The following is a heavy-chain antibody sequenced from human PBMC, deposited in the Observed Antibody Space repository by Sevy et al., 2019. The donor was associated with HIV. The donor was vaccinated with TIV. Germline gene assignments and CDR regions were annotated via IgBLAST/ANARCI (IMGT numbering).Heavy chain of an antibody. V-gene: IGHV3-23*01. CDR2: VGGSGGSI. CDR1: GFTSSNYA. D-gene: IGHD1-26*01. CDR3: AKDRIWELGDSFDV. Sequence: GGSLRLSCAASGFTSSNYAMSWVRQAPGKGLEWVSGVGGSGGSIYYADSVKGRFTISRDNSRNTLYLQMNSLRAEDTAVYYCAKDRIWELGDSFDVWGQGTMVTVSS. J-gene: IGHJ3*01.